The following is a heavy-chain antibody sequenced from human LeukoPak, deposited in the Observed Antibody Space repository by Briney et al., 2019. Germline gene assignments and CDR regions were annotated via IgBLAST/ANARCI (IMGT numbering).Heavy chain of an antibody. J-gene: IGHJ5*02. CDR2: IYPDGNNK. Sequence: GGSLRLSCAASGFIFPTYGMHWVRQAPGKGLEWVACIYPDGNNKDYADSVKGRFIISRDNSKNILLLQMNSLRPEDTAVYYCAKDWSGDYNWSDPWGQGTLVVVSS. CDR1: GFIFPTYG. CDR3: AKDWSGDYNWSDP. V-gene: IGHV3-30*02. D-gene: IGHD3-3*01.